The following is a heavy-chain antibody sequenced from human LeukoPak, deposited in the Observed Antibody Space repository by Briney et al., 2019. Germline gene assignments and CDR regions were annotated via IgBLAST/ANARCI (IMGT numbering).Heavy chain of an antibody. CDR3: AKDLGSSGWPRGAFDI. D-gene: IGHD6-19*01. Sequence: GGSLRLSCAASGFTFDDYAMHWVRQAPGKGLEWVSGISWNSGSIGYADSVKGRFTISRDNAKNSPYLQMNSLRAEDTALYYCAKDLGSSGWPRGAFDIWGQGTMVTVSS. J-gene: IGHJ3*02. CDR2: ISWNSGSI. CDR1: GFTFDDYA. V-gene: IGHV3-9*01.